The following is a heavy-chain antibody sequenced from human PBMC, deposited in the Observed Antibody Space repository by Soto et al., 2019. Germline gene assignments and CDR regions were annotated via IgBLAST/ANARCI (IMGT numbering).Heavy chain of an antibody. V-gene: IGHV1-69*13. J-gene: IGHJ6*02. D-gene: IGHD6-13*01. CDR3: ARDPSGIAAAGTHYYYYGMDV. Sequence: ASVKVSCKASGGTFSSYAISWVRQAPGQGLEWMGGIIPIFGTANYAQKFQGRVTITADESTSTAYMELSSLRSEDTAVYYCARDPSGIAAAGTHYYYYGMDVWGQGTTVTAP. CDR2: IIPIFGTA. CDR1: GGTFSSYA.